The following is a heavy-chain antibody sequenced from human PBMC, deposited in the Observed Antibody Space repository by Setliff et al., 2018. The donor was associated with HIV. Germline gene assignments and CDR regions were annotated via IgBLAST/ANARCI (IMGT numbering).Heavy chain of an antibody. D-gene: IGHD3-22*01. J-gene: IGHJ3*02. CDR2: IHSSGST. CDR1: SGSVSGYY. Sequence: SETLSLTCSVSSGSVSGYYWGWIRQPPGKKLEWIGYIHSSGSTIYSASLKSRVTMSVDTSNSHFSLKLASVTAADTAVYYCARPHSTIYYYVAFDIWGQGTMVTVSS. V-gene: IGHV4-4*08. CDR3: ARPHSTIYYYVAFDI.